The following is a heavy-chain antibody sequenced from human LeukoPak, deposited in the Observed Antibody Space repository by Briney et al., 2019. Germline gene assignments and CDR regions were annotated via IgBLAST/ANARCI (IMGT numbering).Heavy chain of an antibody. Sequence: ASVKVSCKASGYXFTSYGISWVRQAPGQGLEWRGWISAYNGNTNYAQKLQGRVTMTTDTSTSTAYMELRSLRSDDTAVYYCARDYPYYYDSSGYYSTRGDAFDIWGQGTMVTVSS. J-gene: IGHJ3*02. D-gene: IGHD3-22*01. CDR2: ISAYNGNT. V-gene: IGHV1-18*01. CDR1: GYXFTSYG. CDR3: ARDYPYYYDSSGYYSTRGDAFDI.